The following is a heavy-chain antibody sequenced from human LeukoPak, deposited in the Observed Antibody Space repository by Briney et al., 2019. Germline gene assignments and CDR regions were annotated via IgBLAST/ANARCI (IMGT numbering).Heavy chain of an antibody. J-gene: IGHJ4*02. CDR1: GFTVSSNY. V-gene: IGHV3-66*02. CDR3: ARDPGSQRWLQPGDY. CDR2: IYSGGST. Sequence: GGSLRLSCAASGFTVSSNYMSWFRQAPGKGLEWVSVIYSGGSTYYADSVKGRFTISRDNSKNTLYLQMNSLRAEDAAVYYCARDPGSQRWLQPGDYWGQGTLVTVSS. D-gene: IGHD5-24*01.